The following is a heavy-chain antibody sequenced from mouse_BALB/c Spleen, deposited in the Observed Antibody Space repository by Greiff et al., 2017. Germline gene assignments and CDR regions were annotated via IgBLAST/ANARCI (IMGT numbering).Heavy chain of an antibody. D-gene: IGHD1-1*01. CDR3: APYYGSSYGFAY. Sequence: EVHLVESGGGLVKPGGSLKLSCAASGFTFSSYAMSWVRQTPEKRLEWVASISSGGSTYYPDSVKGRFTISRDNARNILYLQMSSLRSEDTAMYYCAPYYGSSYGFAYWGQGTLVTVSA. CDR2: ISSGGST. J-gene: IGHJ3*01. V-gene: IGHV5-6-5*01. CDR1: GFTFSSYA.